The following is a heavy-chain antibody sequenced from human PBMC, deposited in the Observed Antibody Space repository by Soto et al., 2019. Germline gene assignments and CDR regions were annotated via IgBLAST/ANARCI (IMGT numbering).Heavy chain of an antibody. CDR3: ARAGFYDFWSGWRSYYYYGMDV. V-gene: IGHV4-31*03. J-gene: IGHJ6*02. CDR1: GGSISSGGYY. D-gene: IGHD3-3*01. Sequence: SETLSLTCTVSGGSISSGGYYWSWIRQHPGKGLEWIGYIYYSGSTYYNLSLKSRVTISVDTSKNQCSMKLSSVTAADTAGYYCARAGFYDFWSGWRSYYYYGMDVWGQGTTVTVSS. CDR2: IYYSGST.